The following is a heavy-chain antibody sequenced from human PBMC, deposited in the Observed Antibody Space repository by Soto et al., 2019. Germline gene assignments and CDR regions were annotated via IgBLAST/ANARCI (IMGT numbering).Heavy chain of an antibody. J-gene: IGHJ3*02. Sequence: GESLKISCKGSGYSFTSYWISWVRQMPGKGLEWMGRIDPSDSYTNYSPSFQGHVTISADKSISTAYLQWSSVKASGTARYYCGGHTHRDCSSTSCRDAFDIWGQGTRVTVSS. CDR1: GYSFTSYW. CDR3: GGHTHRDCSSTSCRDAFDI. CDR2: IDPSDSYT. V-gene: IGHV5-10-1*01. D-gene: IGHD2-2*01.